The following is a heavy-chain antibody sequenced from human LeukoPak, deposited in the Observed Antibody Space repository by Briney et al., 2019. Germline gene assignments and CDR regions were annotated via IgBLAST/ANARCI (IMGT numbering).Heavy chain of an antibody. D-gene: IGHD5-18*01. V-gene: IGHV3-21*04. CDR2: ISSSSSYI. CDR1: GFSFSSYD. J-gene: IGHJ4*02. CDR3: AKGYSYAYDY. Sequence: PGGSLRLSCAASGFSFSSYDMNWVRQAPGKGMEWVSSISSSSSYIYYADSVKGRFTISRDNSKNSLFLQMNSLRAEDTAVYYCAKGYSYAYDYWGQGTLVTVSS.